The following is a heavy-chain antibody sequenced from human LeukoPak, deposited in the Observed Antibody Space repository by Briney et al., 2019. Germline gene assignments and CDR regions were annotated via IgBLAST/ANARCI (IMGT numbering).Heavy chain of an antibody. CDR1: GYTFTGYY. D-gene: IGHD3-22*01. Sequence: ASVKVSCTASGYTFTGYYMHWVRQAPGQGLEWMGWINPNSGGTNYAQKFQGWVTMTRDTSISTAYMELSRLRSDDTAVYYCARFCRNSSGCAFDYWGQGTLVTVSS. CDR3: ARFCRNSSGCAFDY. CDR2: INPNSGGT. V-gene: IGHV1-2*04. J-gene: IGHJ4*02.